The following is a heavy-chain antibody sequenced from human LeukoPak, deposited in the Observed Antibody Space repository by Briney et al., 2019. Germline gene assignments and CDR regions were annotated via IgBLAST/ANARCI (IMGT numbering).Heavy chain of an antibody. CDR2: TYYRSKWYN. D-gene: IGHD1-26*01. V-gene: IGHV6-1*01. Sequence: SQTLSLTCAISGDSVSSNSTAWNWIRQSPSRGLEWLVRTYYRSKWYNDYAVSVKSRITINPNTSKNQFSLQLNSVTPEDTAVYYCARDRVVGATNWFDPWGQGTLVTVSS. CDR1: GDSVSSNSTA. J-gene: IGHJ5*02. CDR3: ARDRVVGATNWFDP.